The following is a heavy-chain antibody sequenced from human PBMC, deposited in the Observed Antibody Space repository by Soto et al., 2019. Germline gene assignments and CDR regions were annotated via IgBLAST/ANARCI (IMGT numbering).Heavy chain of an antibody. CDR2: ISSSGSTI. J-gene: IGHJ4*02. Sequence: GSLRLSCAASGFSFSSYEMNWVRQAPGKGLEWVPYISSSGSTIYYADSVKGRFTISRDNAKNSLFLQMNSLRVEDTAVYYCARSPFLECNWALGTLVTVSS. CDR3: ARSPFLECN. CDR1: GFSFSSYE. D-gene: IGHD3-3*02. V-gene: IGHV3-48*03.